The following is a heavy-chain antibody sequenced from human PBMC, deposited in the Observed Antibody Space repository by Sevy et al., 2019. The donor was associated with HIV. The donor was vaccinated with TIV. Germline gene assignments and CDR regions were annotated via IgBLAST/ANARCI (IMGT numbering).Heavy chain of an antibody. CDR3: TTDLGFYSSK. CDR1: GITFSSAW. Sequence: GGSLRLSCAASGITFSSAWMSWVRLVPGKGLEWLGRIKSETDGGAADYAAAVKGRFAISRDDSKETLYLQLNSVKTEDTAVYYCTTDLGFYSSKWGQGTLVTVS. V-gene: IGHV3-15*01. CDR2: IKSETDGGAA. D-gene: IGHD4-4*01. J-gene: IGHJ4*02.